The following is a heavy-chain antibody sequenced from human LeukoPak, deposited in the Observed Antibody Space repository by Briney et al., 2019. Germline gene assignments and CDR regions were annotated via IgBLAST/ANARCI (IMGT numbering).Heavy chain of an antibody. CDR2: IYYSGST. CDR1: GGSISSSRYY. J-gene: IGHJ4*02. CDR3: ARLVPGYDFWSGMGDYFDY. D-gene: IGHD3-3*01. Sequence: SETLSLTCTVSGGSISSSRYYWGWIRQPPGKGLGWLVSIYYSGSTYYNPSLKSRVTISVDTSKNQFSLKLSSVTAADTAVYYCARLVPGYDFWSGMGDYFDYWGQGTLVTVSS. V-gene: IGHV4-39*01.